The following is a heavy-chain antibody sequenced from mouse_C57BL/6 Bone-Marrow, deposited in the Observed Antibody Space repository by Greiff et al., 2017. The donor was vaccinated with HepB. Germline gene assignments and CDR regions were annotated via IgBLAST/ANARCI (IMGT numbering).Heavy chain of an antibody. J-gene: IGHJ3*01. CDR1: GFTFSDYY. V-gene: IGHV5-12*01. D-gene: IGHD1-1*01. CDR3: ARHNYGSSPFAY. Sequence: EVQRVESGGGLVQPGGSLKLSCAASGFTFSDYYMYWVRQTPEKRLEWVAYISNGGGSTYYPDTVKGRFTISRDNAKNTLYLQMSRLKSEDTAMYYCARHNYGSSPFAYWGQGTLVTVSA. CDR2: ISNGGGST.